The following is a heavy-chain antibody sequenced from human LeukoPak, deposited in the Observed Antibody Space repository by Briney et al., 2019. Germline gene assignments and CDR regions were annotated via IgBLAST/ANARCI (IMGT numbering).Heavy chain of an antibody. J-gene: IGHJ3*02. CDR2: INSDGSST. D-gene: IGHD3-3*01. V-gene: IGHV3-74*01. CDR1: GFTFSSYW. CDR3: ARVKAFYDFWSPSAFDI. Sequence: GGSLRLSCAASGFTFSSYWTHWVRQAPGKGLVWVSRINSDGSSTSYADSVKGRFTISRDNAKNTLYLQMNSLRAEDTAVYYCARVKAFYDFWSPSAFDIWGQGIMVTVSS.